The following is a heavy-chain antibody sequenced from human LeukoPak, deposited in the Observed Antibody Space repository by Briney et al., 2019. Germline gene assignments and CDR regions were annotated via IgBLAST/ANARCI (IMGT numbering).Heavy chain of an antibody. CDR1: GFTFSSCA. J-gene: IGHJ4*02. CDR3: AKGPLTEVAGTTWDS. V-gene: IGHV3-23*01. CDR2: ISGSGRST. Sequence: GGSLRLSCAASGFTFSSCAMGWVRQAPGKGLEWVSAISGSGRSTYYSVSVKGRFTISRDNSKNTVYLQMTSLRAEDTALYHCAKGPLTEVAGTTWDSWGQGTLVTVSS. D-gene: IGHD6-19*01.